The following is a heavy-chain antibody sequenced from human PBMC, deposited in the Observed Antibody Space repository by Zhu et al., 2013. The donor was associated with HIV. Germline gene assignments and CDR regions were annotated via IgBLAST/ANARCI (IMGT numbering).Heavy chain of an antibody. CDR2: IIPIFGTA. Sequence: QVQLVQSGAEVKKPGSSVKVSCKASGGTFSSYAISWVRQAPGQGLEWMGGIIPIFGTANYAQKFQGRVTITADESTSTAYMELSSLRSEDTAVYYCARDGDSYGFRHGYYYYYYMDVWGKGTTVTVSS. V-gene: IGHV1-69*01. CDR3: ARDGDSYGFRHGYYYYYYMDV. CDR1: GGTFSSYA. J-gene: IGHJ6*03. D-gene: IGHD5-18*01.